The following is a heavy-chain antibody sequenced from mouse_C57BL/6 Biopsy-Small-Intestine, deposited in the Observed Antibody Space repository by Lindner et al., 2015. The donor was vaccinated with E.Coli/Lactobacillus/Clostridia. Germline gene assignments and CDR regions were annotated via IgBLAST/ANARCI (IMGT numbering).Heavy chain of an antibody. J-gene: IGHJ3*01. CDR3: TREAEEAEGYCGSTSCHVVYLQY. D-gene: IGHD1-1*02. Sequence: SVKVSCKASGYTFTTYGISWVRQAPGQGLEWMGWISAYSGDTNYAQKLQGRVTMTTETSTSTAYMELRSLRSDDTAVYYCTREAEEAEGYCGSTSCHVVYLQYWGQGTLVTVS. CDR2: ISAYSGDT. CDR1: GYTFTTYG. V-gene: IGHV1-4*01.